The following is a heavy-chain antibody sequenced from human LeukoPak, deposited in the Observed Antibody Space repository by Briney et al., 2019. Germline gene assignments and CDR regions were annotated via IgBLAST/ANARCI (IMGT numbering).Heavy chain of an antibody. CDR2: INPSGGST. V-gene: IGHV1-46*01. CDR3: AGVFARELPLPIFDY. D-gene: IGHD3-10*01. CDR1: GYTFTSYY. Sequence: ASVKVSCKASGYTFTSYYMHWVRQAPGQGLEWMGIINPSGGSTSYAQKFPGRVTMTRDTSTSTVYMELSRLRSDDTAVYYCAGVFARELPLPIFDYWGQGTLVTVSS. J-gene: IGHJ4*02.